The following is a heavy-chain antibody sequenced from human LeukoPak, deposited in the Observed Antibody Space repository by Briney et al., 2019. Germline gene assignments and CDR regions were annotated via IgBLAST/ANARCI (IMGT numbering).Heavy chain of an antibody. D-gene: IGHD6-13*01. CDR1: GFTFSDFG. CDR2: ISTTSTYI. J-gene: IGHJ6*03. CDR3: ARDLGSSIWRRLDYYYMDV. V-gene: IGHV3-21*04. Sequence: GGSLRLSCAASGFTFSDFGMSWVRQAPGKGLEWVSSISTTSTYIYYGDSVKGRFTISRDSAENSLYLQMNSLRAEDTAVYYCARDLGSSIWRRLDYYYMDVWGKGTTVTVSS.